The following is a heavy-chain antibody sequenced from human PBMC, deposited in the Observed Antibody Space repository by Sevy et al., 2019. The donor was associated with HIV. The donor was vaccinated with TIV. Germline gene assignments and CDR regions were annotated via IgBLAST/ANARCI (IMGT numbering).Heavy chain of an antibody. CDR1: GGSITSLY. Sequence: SETLSLTCTVSGGSITSLYWNWIRQPPGKGLEWIANIYYNGNINYNPSLKIRVTLSLATSKNKFSLRLSSVTAADTAMYYCAGENAWGRGYSWGQGTLVTVSS. CDR2: IYYNGNI. J-gene: IGHJ4*02. D-gene: IGHD1-26*01. V-gene: IGHV4-59*08. CDR3: AGENAWGRGYS.